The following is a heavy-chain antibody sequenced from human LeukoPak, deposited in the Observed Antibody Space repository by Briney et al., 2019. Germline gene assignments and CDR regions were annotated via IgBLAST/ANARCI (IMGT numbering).Heavy chain of an antibody. J-gene: IGHJ4*02. CDR3: ARDHGYSYGSPHFDY. V-gene: IGHV3-11*01. CDR2: ISSSGSTI. Sequence: GGSLRLSCAASGLTFSDYYMSWIRQAPGKGLEWVSYISSSGSTIYYADSVKGRFTISRDNAKNSLYLQMNRLRAEDTAVYYCARDHGYSYGSPHFDYWGQGTLVTVSS. D-gene: IGHD5-18*01. CDR1: GLTFSDYY.